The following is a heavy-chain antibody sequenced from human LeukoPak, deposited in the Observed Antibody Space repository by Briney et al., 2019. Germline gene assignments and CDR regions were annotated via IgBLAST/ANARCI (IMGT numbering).Heavy chain of an antibody. V-gene: IGHV4-59*08. D-gene: IGHD6-13*01. J-gene: IGHJ4*02. CDR2: IYYSGST. Sequence: PSETLSLTCTVSGGSISSYYWSWIRQPPGKGLEWIGYIYYSGSTNYNPSLKSRVTISVDTSKNQFSLSSVTAADTAVYYCARHSRGPAAGPAFDYWGQGTLVTVSS. CDR3: ARHSRGPAAGPAFDY. CDR1: GGSISSYY.